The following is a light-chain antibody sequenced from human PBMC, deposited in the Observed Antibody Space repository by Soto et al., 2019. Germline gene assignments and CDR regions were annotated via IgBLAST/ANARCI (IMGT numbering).Light chain of an antibody. CDR1: QSVTGSY. Sequence: IVLTQGPDALSLSPWQRATLSCRASQSVTGSYLAWYQQRPGQRPRLLIYGASSRATGIPDRFSGSGSGTDFTLTISRLEPEDFAVYYCQQYHNSPITFGQGTRLEIK. CDR2: GAS. J-gene: IGKJ5*01. CDR3: QQYHNSPIT. V-gene: IGKV3-20*01.